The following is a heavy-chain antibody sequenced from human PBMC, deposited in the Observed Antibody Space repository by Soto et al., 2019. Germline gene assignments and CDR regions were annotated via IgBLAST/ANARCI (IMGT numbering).Heavy chain of an antibody. J-gene: IGHJ6*02. Sequence: QVQLVQSGAEVKKPGSSVKVSCKASGGTVSSYAISWVRQAPGQGLEWMGGIIPIFGTADYAQKFQGRVTITADESTSTAYMELSSVRSEDTAVYYCARSGARPGDYYYGMDVWGQGTTVTVSS. V-gene: IGHV1-69*12. CDR2: IIPIFGTA. CDR3: ARSGARPGDYYYGMDV. CDR1: GGTVSSYA. D-gene: IGHD3-10*01.